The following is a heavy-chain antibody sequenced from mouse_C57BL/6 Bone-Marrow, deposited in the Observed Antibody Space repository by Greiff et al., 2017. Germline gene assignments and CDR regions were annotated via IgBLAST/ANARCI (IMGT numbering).Heavy chain of an antibody. J-gene: IGHJ3*01. CDR1: GFTFSDYG. D-gene: IGHD2-4*01. CDR3: ARPYDYDVWFAC. V-gene: IGHV5-17*01. CDR2: ISSCSSTI. Sequence: EVQRVVSGGGLVKPGGSLKLSCAASGFTFSDYGMHWVRQAPETGLEWVAYISSCSSTIYYADTVKGRFTISRDNAKNTLFLQMTSLRSEDTAMYYCARPYDYDVWFACWGQGTLVTVSA.